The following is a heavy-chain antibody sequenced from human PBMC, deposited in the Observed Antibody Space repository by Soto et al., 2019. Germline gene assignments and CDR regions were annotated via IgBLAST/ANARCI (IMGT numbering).Heavy chain of an antibody. D-gene: IGHD6-19*01. V-gene: IGHV3-23*01. CDR3: AEGLGYSTGWEPFDY. CDR1: GFTFSSYA. J-gene: IGHJ4*02. CDR2: ISGSGIST. Sequence: EVQLLESGGGLVQPGGSLRLSCAASGFTFSSYAMSWVRQAPGKGLEWVSAISGSGISTYYADSVKGRFTISRDNSKNTLYLQMTGLRAEDTAVYYCAEGLGYSTGWEPFDYWGQGTLVTVSS.